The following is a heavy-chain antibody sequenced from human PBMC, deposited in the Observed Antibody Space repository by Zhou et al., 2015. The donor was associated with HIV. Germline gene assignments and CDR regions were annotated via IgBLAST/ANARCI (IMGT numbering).Heavy chain of an antibody. CDR3: ASPRDGYNSFPVD. D-gene: IGHD5-24*01. CDR2: FIPPFATA. Sequence: QVQLVQSGAEVKKPGSSVKVSCKASGGTFSSYAIRWVRQAPGQGLEWMGGFIPPFATAHYAQKFQGRATITADESTNTAYMELSSLRSEDTAVYYCASPRDGYNSFPVDWGQGTLVTVSS. CDR1: GGTFSSYA. V-gene: IGHV1-69*01. J-gene: IGHJ4*02.